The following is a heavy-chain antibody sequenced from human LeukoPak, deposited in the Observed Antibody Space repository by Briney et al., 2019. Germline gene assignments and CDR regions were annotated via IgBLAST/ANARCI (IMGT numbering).Heavy chain of an antibody. CDR1: GGSISSSSYY. CDR2: IYYSGST. V-gene: IGHV4-39*07. D-gene: IGHD6-13*01. Sequence: PSETLSLTCTVSGGSISSSSYYWGWIRQPPGKGLEWIGSIYYSGSTYYNPSLKSRVTISVDRSKNQFSLKLSSVTAADTAVYYCATSRETPVEYIDYWGQGTLVTVSS. CDR3: ATSRETPVEYIDY. J-gene: IGHJ4*02.